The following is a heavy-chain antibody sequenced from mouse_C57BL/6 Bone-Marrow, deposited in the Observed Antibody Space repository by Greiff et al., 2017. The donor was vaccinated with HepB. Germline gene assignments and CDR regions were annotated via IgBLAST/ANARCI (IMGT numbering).Heavy chain of an antibody. CDR3: AISLITTPVATREGYFDV. J-gene: IGHJ1*03. CDR2: IWGDGST. CDR1: GFSLTSYG. D-gene: IGHD1-1*01. V-gene: IGHV2-3*01. Sequence: VKLQESGPGLVAPSQSLSITCTVSGFSLTSYGVSWVRQPPGKGLEWLGVIWGDGSTNYHSALISRLSISKDNSKSQVFLKLNSLQTDDTATYYCAISLITTPVATREGYFDVWGTGTTVTVSS.